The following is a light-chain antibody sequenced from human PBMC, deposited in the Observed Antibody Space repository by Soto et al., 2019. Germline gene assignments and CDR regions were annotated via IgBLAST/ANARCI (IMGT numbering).Light chain of an antibody. Sequence: DIQVTQSPSTLSASVGDRVTITCRASQSLNDWLAWYQQKPGKAPKLLIYKASGLESGVPSRFSGRESGTEFTLSISSLQPDDFATYYCQQYNGYPWTFGQGTKVEIK. V-gene: IGKV1-5*03. CDR1: QSLNDW. CDR3: QQYNGYPWT. J-gene: IGKJ1*01. CDR2: KAS.